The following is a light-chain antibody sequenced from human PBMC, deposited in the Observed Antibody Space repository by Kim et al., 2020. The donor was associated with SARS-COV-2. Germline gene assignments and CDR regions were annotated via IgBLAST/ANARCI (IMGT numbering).Light chain of an antibody. CDR3: QQYRAYPVA. CDR1: QDIINA. J-gene: IGKJ2*01. V-gene: IGKV1-16*02. Sequence: DIQMTQSPSSLSASIGDRVTITCRASQDIINALTWFRQKPGKAPESLIYGASTLRSGVPSKFSGSGSGTDFTLTISSLQPEDFATYYCQQYRAYPVAFGQGTKLEIK. CDR2: GAS.